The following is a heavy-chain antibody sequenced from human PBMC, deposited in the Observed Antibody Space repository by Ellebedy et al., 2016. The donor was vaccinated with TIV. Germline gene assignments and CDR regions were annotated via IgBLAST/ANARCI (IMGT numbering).Heavy chain of an antibody. V-gene: IGHV3-9*01. CDR1: GFIFDDYA. Sequence: GGSLRLSXAASGFIFDDYAMHWVRQGPGKGLEWVSGISWNSGKIGYSDSVNGRFTISRDNAKNTLYLQMNSLRGEDTGVYYCARDCSSGCFWGRGTLVTVSS. J-gene: IGHJ4*02. D-gene: IGHD6-19*01. CDR3: ARDCSSGCF. CDR2: ISWNSGKI.